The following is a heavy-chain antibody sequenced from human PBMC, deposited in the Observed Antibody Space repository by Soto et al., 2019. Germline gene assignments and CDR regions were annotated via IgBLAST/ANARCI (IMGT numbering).Heavy chain of an antibody. J-gene: IGHJ4*02. CDR3: EKDRRYPRDYFHF. CDR1: GFTISSYG. V-gene: IGHV3-30*18. CDR2: ISYDGSNK. Sequence: GGSLRLSCAASGFTISSYGMHWVRQAPGEGLEWGAVISYDGSNKYYADSVKGRVTISRENSKNTLYLQMNSLRAEDTAVYYCEKDRRYPRDYFHFWGQVTLVHVS. D-gene: IGHD2-2*01.